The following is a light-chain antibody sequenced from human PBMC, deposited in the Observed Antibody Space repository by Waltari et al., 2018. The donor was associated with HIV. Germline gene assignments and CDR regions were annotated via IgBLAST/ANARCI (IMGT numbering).Light chain of an antibody. CDR1: QDISNS. CDR3: QQYYGVPLT. CDR2: GAF. V-gene: IGKV1-NL1*01. Sequence: DIQMTQSPSSLSASVGDTVTITCRASQDISNSLSWFQQQPGKVPKLLVHGAFILQGGVPSRFRGSGSGTDYTLTISGLQAEDFATYFCQQYYGVPLTFGGGTRVDI. J-gene: IGKJ4*01.